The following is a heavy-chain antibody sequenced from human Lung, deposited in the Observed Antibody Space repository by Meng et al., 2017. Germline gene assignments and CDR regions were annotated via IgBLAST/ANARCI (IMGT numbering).Heavy chain of an antibody. Sequence: QVQLQQWGAGLLKPSETLSLTCAVYGGAFRDYYWSWFRQTPGKGLEWIGDINDSGSSNSNPSLKSRVTMSVDTTKKQSSLTLNSVTAADTAVYYCARGWLLSPPFYFDFWGRGVLVTLYS. J-gene: IGHJ4*02. CDR1: GGAFRDYY. CDR2: INDSGSS. V-gene: IGHV4-34*02. D-gene: IGHD4-23*01. CDR3: ARGWLLSPPFYFDF.